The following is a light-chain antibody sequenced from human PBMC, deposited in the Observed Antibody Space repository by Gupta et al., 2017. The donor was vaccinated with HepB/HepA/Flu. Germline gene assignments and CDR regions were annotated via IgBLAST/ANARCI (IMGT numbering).Light chain of an antibody. Sequence: EIVLTQSPATLSLSPGERATLSCRASQSVSSYLDGYQQKPGQAPRLLINDASNRATGIPARFSSSGSGTDFTLTISSREQEDFAVYYCRQRSNWPPITFGQGTRLEIK. CDR3: RQRSNWPPIT. CDR2: DAS. CDR1: QSVSSY. V-gene: IGKV3-11*01. J-gene: IGKJ5*01.